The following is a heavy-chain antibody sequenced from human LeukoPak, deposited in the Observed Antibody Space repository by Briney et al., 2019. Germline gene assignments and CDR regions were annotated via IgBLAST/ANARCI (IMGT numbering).Heavy chain of an antibody. V-gene: IGHV3-23*01. J-gene: IGHJ4*02. D-gene: IGHD3-16*01. CDR3: AKGYFGVDC. CDR2: IVGSGGDT. CDR1: GFTLSRYG. Sequence: GGSLRLSCAASGFTLSRYGMNWVRQAPGKGLEWVSTIVGSGGDTHYADSVKGRFTISRDNSESTLYLQMNSLRAENTAVYYCAKGYFGVDCWSQGTLVTV.